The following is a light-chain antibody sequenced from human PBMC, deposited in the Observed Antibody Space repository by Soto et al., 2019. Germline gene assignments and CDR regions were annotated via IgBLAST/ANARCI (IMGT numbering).Light chain of an antibody. CDR3: QSYDTSLSGWVV. CDR2: DNS. V-gene: IGLV1-40*01. J-gene: IGLJ2*01. Sequence: QSVLTQPASVSGAPGQRVTISCTGGSSNIGAGYDVHWYRRLPGTAPELLLYDNSKRPSGVPARFSGSKSCTSASPAITGLQADDEADYYCQSYDTSLSGWVVFGGGTKLTVL. CDR1: SSNIGAGYD.